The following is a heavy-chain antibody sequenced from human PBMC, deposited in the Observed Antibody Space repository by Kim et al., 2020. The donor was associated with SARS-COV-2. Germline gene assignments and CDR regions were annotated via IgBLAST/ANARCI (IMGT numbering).Heavy chain of an antibody. Sequence: SVKVSCKASGGTFSSYAISWVRQAPGQGLEWMGGIIPIFGTANYAQKFQGRVTITADESTSTAYMELSSLRSEDTAVYYCARGEEVRHDYGGKEPNYYFDYWGQGTLVTVSS. V-gene: IGHV1-69*13. CDR2: IIPIFGTA. J-gene: IGHJ4*02. CDR3: ARGEEVRHDYGGKEPNYYFDY. CDR1: GGTFSSYA. D-gene: IGHD4-17*01.